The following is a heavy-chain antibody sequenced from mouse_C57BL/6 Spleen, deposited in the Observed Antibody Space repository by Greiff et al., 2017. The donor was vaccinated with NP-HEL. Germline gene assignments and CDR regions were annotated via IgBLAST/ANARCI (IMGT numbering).Heavy chain of an antibody. V-gene: IGHV14-1*01. CDR1: GFNIKDYY. J-gene: IGHJ3*01. D-gene: IGHD2-2*01. Sequence: EVKLMESGAELVRPGASVKLSCTASGFNIKDYYMHWVKQRPEQGLEWIVRIDPEDGDTEYAPKFQGKATMTADTSSNTAYLQLSSLTSEDTAVYYCTTDYGYDSWFAYWGQGTLVTVSA. CDR2: IDPEDGDT. CDR3: TTDYGYDSWFAY.